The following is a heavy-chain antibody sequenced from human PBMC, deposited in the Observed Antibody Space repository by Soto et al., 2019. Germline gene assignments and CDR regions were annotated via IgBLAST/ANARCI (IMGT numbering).Heavy chain of an antibody. CDR2: IYYSGST. CDR1: GGSISSGGYY. D-gene: IGHD2-15*01. CDR3: ARGVYCSGGSCYSRFYYYYYYMDV. V-gene: IGHV4-31*03. Sequence: SETLSLTCTVSGGSISSGGYYWSWIRQHPGKGLEWIGYIYYSGSTYYNPSLKSRVTISVDTSKNQFSLKLSSVTAADTAVYYCARGVYCSGGSCYSRFYYYYYYMDVWGKGTTVTVSS. J-gene: IGHJ6*03.